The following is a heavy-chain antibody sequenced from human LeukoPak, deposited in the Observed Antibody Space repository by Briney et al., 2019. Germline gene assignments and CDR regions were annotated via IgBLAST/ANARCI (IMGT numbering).Heavy chain of an antibody. CDR2: INHSGST. CDR3: ARASSNTIFGVVSSYYYYYMDV. Sequence: SETLSLTCAVYGGSFSGYYWSWIRQPPGKGLEWIGEINHSGSTNYNPSLKSRVTISVDTSKNQFSLKLSSVTAADTAVYYCARASSNTIFGVVSSYYYYYMDVWGKGTTVTVSS. D-gene: IGHD3-3*01. J-gene: IGHJ6*03. V-gene: IGHV4-34*01. CDR1: GGSFSGYY.